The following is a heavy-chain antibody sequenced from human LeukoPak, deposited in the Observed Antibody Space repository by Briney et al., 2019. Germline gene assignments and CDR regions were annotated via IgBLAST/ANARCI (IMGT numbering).Heavy chain of an antibody. CDR1: GYTFIGYY. CDR2: INPNSGGT. D-gene: IGHD4-17*01. J-gene: IGHJ6*03. V-gene: IGHV1-2*02. CDR3: ARGTTLTTLPYYYCFIDV. Sequence: ASVKVSCKASGYTFIGYYIHWVRQAPGQGLEWMGWINPNSGGTNYAQKFQGRVTMTRDTSISTAYMELSRLRSDDTAVYYCARGTTLTTLPYYYCFIDVWGKGTTVTISS.